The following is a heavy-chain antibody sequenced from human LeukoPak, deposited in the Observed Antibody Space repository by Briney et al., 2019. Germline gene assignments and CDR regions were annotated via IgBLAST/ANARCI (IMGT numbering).Heavy chain of an antibody. CDR1: GYTFTGYY. J-gene: IGHJ5*02. V-gene: IGHV1-2*04. CDR2: INPNSGGT. Sequence: AASVKVSCKASGYTFTGYYMHWVRQAPGQGLEWMGWINPNSGGTNYAQKFQGWVTMTRDTSISTAYMELSRPRSDDTAVYYCARDAWVEDTAMVENWFDPWGQGTLVTVSS. CDR3: ARDAWVEDTAMVENWFDP. D-gene: IGHD5-18*01.